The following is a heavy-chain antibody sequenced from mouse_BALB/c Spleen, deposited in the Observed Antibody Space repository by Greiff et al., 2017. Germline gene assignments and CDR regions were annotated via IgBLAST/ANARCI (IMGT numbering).Heavy chain of an antibody. V-gene: IGHV5-17*02. J-gene: IGHJ4*01. Sequence: EVQGVESGGGLVQPGGSRKLSCAASGFTFSSFGMHWVRQAPEKGLEWVAYISSGSSTIYYADTVKGRFTISRDNPKNTLFLQMTSLRSEDTAMYYCAVYYDYDGIYAMDYWGQGTSVTVSS. D-gene: IGHD2-4*01. CDR3: AVYYDYDGIYAMDY. CDR1: GFTFSSFG. CDR2: ISSGSSTI.